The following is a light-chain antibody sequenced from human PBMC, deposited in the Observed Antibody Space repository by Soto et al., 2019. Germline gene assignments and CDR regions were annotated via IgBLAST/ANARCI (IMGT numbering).Light chain of an antibody. CDR3: SSYTSSSTYV. CDR1: SSDVGGYNY. V-gene: IGLV2-14*01. CDR2: DVS. J-gene: IGLJ1*01. Sequence: QSVLTQPASVSGSPGQSITMSCTGTSSDVGGYNYVSWYQQHPGKAPKLMIYDVSNRPSGLSNRFSGSKSGNTASLTISGLQAEDEADYYCSSYTSSSTYVFGTGTKVTVL.